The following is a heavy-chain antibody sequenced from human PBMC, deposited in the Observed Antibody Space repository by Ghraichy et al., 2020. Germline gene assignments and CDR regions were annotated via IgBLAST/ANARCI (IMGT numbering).Heavy chain of an antibody. V-gene: IGHV4-4*02. CDR2: IYHSGST. J-gene: IGHJ4*02. Sequence: SETLSLTCAVSGGSISSSNWWSWVRQPPGKGLEWIGEIYHSGSTNYNPSLKSRVTISVDKSKNQFSLKLSSVTAADTAVYYCARLAAPGPRFWDYWGQGTLVTVSS. CDR1: GGSISSSNW. D-gene: IGHD6-13*01. CDR3: ARLAAPGPRFWDY.